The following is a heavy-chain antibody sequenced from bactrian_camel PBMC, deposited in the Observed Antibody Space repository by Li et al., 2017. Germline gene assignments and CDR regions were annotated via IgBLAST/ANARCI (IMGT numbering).Heavy chain of an antibody. V-gene: IGHV3S1*01. Sequence: QLVESGGGSVQAGGSLRLSCASSRDTGSSYCMGWFRQTPGKWRERVATIYTLSGITDFANSVRGRFTVSKDSNTLYLQMNTLTPEDTAMYYCAAARVCSETSGTLSFLRYLDIWGHGTQVTVS. CDR3: AAARVCSETSGTLSFLRYLDI. D-gene: IGHD7*01. J-gene: IGHJ2*01. CDR1: RDTGSSYC. CDR2: IYTLSGIT.